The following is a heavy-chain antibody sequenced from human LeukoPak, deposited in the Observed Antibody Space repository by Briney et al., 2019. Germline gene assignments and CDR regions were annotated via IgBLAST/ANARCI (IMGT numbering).Heavy chain of an antibody. CDR2: IYNSGST. CDR3: ATFKGSPYTYGPYYFDY. J-gene: IGHJ4*02. CDR1: GGSFSSYY. V-gene: IGHV4-59*01. Sequence: SETLSLTCAVSGGSFSSYYWGWIRQPPGKGLEWIGYIYNSGSTYYNPSLKSRVTISLDTSKNQFSLKLSSVTAADTAIYYCATFKGSPYTYGPYYFDYWGQGTLVTVSS. D-gene: IGHD5-18*01.